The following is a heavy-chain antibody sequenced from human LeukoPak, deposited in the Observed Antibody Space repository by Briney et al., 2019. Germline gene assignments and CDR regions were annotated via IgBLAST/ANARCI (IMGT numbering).Heavy chain of an antibody. CDR1: GGSISSYY. J-gene: IGHJ4*02. Sequence: SETLSLTCTVSGGSISSYYWSWIRQPPGKGLEWIGYICYSGSTNYNPSLKSRVTISVDTSKNQFSLKLSSVTAADTAVYYCVRAQEMATINPYYFDYWGQGTLVTVSS. CDR2: ICYSGST. D-gene: IGHD5-24*01. CDR3: VRAQEMATINPYYFDY. V-gene: IGHV4-59*01.